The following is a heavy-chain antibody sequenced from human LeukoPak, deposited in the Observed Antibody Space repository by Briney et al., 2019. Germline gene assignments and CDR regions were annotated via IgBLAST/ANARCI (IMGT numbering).Heavy chain of an antibody. D-gene: IGHD3-10*01. CDR2: ISGSGGTT. V-gene: IGHV3-23*01. Sequence: PGGSLRLSCAASGFTFSSYGMSWVRQAPGKGLEWVSTISGSGGTTYYADSVKGRFTISRDNSKNTLYLQMNSLRAEDTAVYYCAKARDYYGSGSYYNSPLAPTGFDYWGQGTLVTVSS. J-gene: IGHJ4*02. CDR3: AKARDYYGSGSYYNSPLAPTGFDY. CDR1: GFTFSSYG.